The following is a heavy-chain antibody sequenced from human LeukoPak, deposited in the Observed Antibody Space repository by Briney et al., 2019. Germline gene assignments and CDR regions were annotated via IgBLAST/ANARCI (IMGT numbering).Heavy chain of an antibody. V-gene: IGHV3-48*03. D-gene: IGHD1-26*01. CDR3: ARETVGGRYSPGSAQH. J-gene: IGHJ1*01. CDR1: VFLFSNYE. Sequence: GGSLRLSCVVSVFLFSNYEIKWVRQAPGKGPEGVSYISRSGSTIYYADSVKGRFTISRDNAKNSLYIQVNSLRAEDTAVNYCARETVGGRYSPGSAQHWGQGTLVTVSS. CDR2: ISRSGSTI.